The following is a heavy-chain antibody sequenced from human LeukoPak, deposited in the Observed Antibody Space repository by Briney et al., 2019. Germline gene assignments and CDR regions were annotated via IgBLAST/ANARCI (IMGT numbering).Heavy chain of an antibody. J-gene: IGHJ3*02. CDR2: INPSGGST. CDR1: GYTFTSYY. Sequence: ASVKVSCKASGYTFTSYYMHWVRQAPGQGLEWMGIINPSGGSTSYAQKFQGRVTMTRDTSTSTVYMELSSLRSEDTAVYYCARVGGGDGYNEDAFDIWGQGTMVTVSS. D-gene: IGHD5-24*01. V-gene: IGHV1-46*01. CDR3: ARVGGGDGYNEDAFDI.